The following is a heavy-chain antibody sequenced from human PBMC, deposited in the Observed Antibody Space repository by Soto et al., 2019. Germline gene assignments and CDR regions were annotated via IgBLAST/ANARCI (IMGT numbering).Heavy chain of an antibody. CDR3: PRQRGGRSMWNGDWFDR. CDR1: GGSISSSSYY. V-gene: IGHV4-39*01. CDR2: IYYSGST. D-gene: IGHD1-1*01. Sequence: PSENLSLTCAFSGGSISSSSYYWRWIRQPPGQGQEGIGSIYYSGSTYYNPSLESRVTISVDTSKNQFSLKLTSVTAADTAVSFCPRQRGGRSMWNGDWFDRWGKESKVTVSS. J-gene: IGHJ5*02.